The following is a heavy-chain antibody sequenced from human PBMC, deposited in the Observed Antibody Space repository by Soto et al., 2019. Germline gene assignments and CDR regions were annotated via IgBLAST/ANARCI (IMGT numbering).Heavy chain of an antibody. CDR2: IYYSGST. CDR3: ASGRTRNSYGMDV. J-gene: IGHJ6*02. V-gene: IGHV4-31*03. CDR1: GGSISSGGYY. D-gene: IGHD1-7*01. Sequence: TLSLTCTVSGGSISSGGYYWSWIRQHPGKGLEWIGYIYYSGSTYYNPSLKSRVTISVDTSKNQFSLKLSSVTAADTAVYYCASGRTRNSYGMDVWGQGTTVTVSS.